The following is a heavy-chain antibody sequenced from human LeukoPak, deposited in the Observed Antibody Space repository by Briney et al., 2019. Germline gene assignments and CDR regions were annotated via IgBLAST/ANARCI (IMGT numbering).Heavy chain of an antibody. Sequence: SETLSLTCTVSGGSTSSTTYYWGWIRQPPGKGLEWIGSIYYSGSTYYNPSLKSRVTISVDTSKNQFSLKLSSVTAADTAVYYCATQMGDYDFWSGYGTGSPPCFDYWGQGTLVTVSS. V-gene: IGHV4-39*01. J-gene: IGHJ4*02. CDR2: IYYSGST. D-gene: IGHD3-3*01. CDR1: GGSTSSTTYY. CDR3: ATQMGDYDFWSGYGTGSPPCFDY.